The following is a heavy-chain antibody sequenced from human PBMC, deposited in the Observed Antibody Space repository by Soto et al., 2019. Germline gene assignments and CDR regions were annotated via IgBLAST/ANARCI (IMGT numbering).Heavy chain of an antibody. D-gene: IGHD3-10*01. CDR2: IYYSGST. V-gene: IGHV4-30-4*01. J-gene: IGHJ4*02. CDR1: GGYIVSGDYY. CDR3: AREFGITMVRGVHNYFDY. Sequence: TQSLTSSVSGGYIVSGDYYRSWIRQPPGKGLEWIGYIYYSGSTYYNPSLKSRVTISVDTSKNQFSLKLSSVTAADTAVYYCAREFGITMVRGVHNYFDYWGQGTLVTVSS.